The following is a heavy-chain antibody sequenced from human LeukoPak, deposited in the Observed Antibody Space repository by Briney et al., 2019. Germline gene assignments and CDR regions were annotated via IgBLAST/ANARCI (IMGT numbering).Heavy chain of an antibody. CDR2: INHSGST. V-gene: IGHV4-34*01. J-gene: IGHJ3*02. CDR3: ARGEEGIAAAGTEAFDI. D-gene: IGHD6-13*01. Sequence: PSETLSLTCAVYGGSFSGYYWSWIRQPPGKGLEWIGEINHSGSTNYNPSLKSRVTISVDTSKNQFSLKLSSVTAADTAVYYCARGEEGIAAAGTEAFDIWGQGTMVTVSS. CDR1: GGSFSGYY.